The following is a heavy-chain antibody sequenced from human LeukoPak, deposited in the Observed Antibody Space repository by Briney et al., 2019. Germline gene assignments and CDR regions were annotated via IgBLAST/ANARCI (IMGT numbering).Heavy chain of an antibody. Sequence: PGGSLRLSCAASGFTFDDYAMHWVRQAPGKGLEWVSGISWNSGSIGYADSVKGRFTISRDNAKNSLYLQMNSLRAEDTALYYCAKVASNYGMDVWGQGTTVTVSS. CDR2: ISWNSGSI. V-gene: IGHV3-9*01. CDR3: AKVASNYGMDV. J-gene: IGHJ6*02. D-gene: IGHD4-11*01. CDR1: GFTFDDYA.